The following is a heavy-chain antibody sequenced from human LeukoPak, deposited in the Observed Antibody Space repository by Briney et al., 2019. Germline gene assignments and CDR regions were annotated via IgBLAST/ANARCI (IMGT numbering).Heavy chain of an antibody. D-gene: IGHD6-13*01. Sequence: ASVKVSCKASGYTFAAYFIHWVRQAPGQGLEWMGRINPNGGDTNYAQKFQGRVTMTGDTSISTAYMELSSLRSDNTAMYYCAREGFTSSWSNFDYWGQGTLVTVSS. CDR1: GYTFAAYF. V-gene: IGHV1-2*06. CDR2: INPNGGDT. J-gene: IGHJ4*02. CDR3: AREGFTSSWSNFDY.